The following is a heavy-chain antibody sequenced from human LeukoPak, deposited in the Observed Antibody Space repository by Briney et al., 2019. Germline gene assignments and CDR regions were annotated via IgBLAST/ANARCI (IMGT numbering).Heavy chain of an antibody. Sequence: GGSLRLSCAASGFTFTNYAMSWVRQAPGKGLEWVSTISTSGDNTYYADSVKGRFTISRDTSKNTLYLQMNSLRADDTAVYYCAKLTIEGNLVLAPWGQGTLVTFSS. CDR2: ISTSGDNT. J-gene: IGHJ5*02. V-gene: IGHV3-23*01. CDR1: GFTFTNYA. CDR3: AKLTIEGNLVLAP. D-gene: IGHD2-21*01.